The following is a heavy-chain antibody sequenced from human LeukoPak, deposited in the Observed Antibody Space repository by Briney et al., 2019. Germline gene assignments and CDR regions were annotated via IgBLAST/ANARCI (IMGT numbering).Heavy chain of an antibody. CDR3: ARDRKKIAAAGTSGRYYYYYYGMDV. J-gene: IGHJ6*02. CDR1: GGSFSGYY. Sequence: SETLSLTCALYGGSFSGYYWSWIRQPPGKGLEWIGEINHSGSTNYNPSLKSRVTISVDTSKNQFSLKLSSVTAADTAVYYCARDRKKIAAAGTSGRYYYYYYGMDVWGQGTTVTVSS. CDR2: INHSGST. D-gene: IGHD6-13*01. V-gene: IGHV4-34*01.